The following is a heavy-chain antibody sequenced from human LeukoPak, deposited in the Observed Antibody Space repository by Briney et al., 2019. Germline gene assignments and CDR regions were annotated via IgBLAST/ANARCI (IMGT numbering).Heavy chain of an antibody. D-gene: IGHD6-13*01. CDR2: INHSGST. V-gene: IGHV4-34*01. Sequence: PSETLSLTCAVYGGSFSGYYWSWIRQPPGKGLEWIGEINHSGSTNYNPSLKSRVTISVDTSKNQFSLKLSSVTAADTAVYYCARLGGIAAAGPDAFDIWGQGTMVTVSS. J-gene: IGHJ3*02. CDR3: ARLGGIAAAGPDAFDI. CDR1: GGSFSGYY.